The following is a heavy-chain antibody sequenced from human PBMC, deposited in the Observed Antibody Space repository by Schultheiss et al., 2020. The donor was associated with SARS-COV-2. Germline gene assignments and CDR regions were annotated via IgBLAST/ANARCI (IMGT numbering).Heavy chain of an antibody. V-gene: IGHV3-23*01. Sequence: GESLKISCAASAFTFNNYAMNWVRQAPGKGLEWVSSITGAGGSTYYADSVKGRFTISRDNSKNTLYLQMNSLRAEDTAVYYCAKGDYYGSGPYGMDVWGQGTTVTVSS. CDR3: AKGDYYGSGPYGMDV. CDR1: AFTFNNYA. CDR2: ITGAGGST. D-gene: IGHD3-10*01. J-gene: IGHJ6*02.